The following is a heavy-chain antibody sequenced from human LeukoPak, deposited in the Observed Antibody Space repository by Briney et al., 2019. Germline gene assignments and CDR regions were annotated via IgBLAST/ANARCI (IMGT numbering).Heavy chain of an antibody. CDR3: AKELEAAAAFDY. J-gene: IGHJ4*02. CDR1: GFTFEDYT. Sequence: GGSLRLSCAASGFTFEDYTMHWVRQAPGKCLEWVSLISWDGGTRYYADSVKGRFTISRDNSKKSLYLQMNSLRTEDTALYYCAKELEAAAAFDYWGQGTLVTVSS. D-gene: IGHD6-13*01. CDR2: ISWDGGTR. V-gene: IGHV3-43*01.